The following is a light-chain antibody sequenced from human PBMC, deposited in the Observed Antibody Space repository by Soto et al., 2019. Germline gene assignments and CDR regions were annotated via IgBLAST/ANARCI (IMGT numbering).Light chain of an antibody. V-gene: IGKV1-39*01. CDR1: QSISSF. Sequence: DIPMTQSPSSLSASVGDRVTITCRASQSISSFLNWYQHRPGKAPKLLIYSASTLQTGVPPRFSGSGSGTDFTLTISSLQPEDFAVYYCQQSYSTLTFGGGTKVEIK. CDR2: SAS. CDR3: QQSYSTLT. J-gene: IGKJ4*01.